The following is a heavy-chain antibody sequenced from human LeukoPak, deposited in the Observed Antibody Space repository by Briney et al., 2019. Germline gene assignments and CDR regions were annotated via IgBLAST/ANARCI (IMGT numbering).Heavy chain of an antibody. V-gene: IGHV3-23*01. D-gene: IGHD3-10*01. CDR1: GFTFSSYA. J-gene: IGHJ4*02. CDR3: AKGLSSPPPRGVCFDY. CDR2: ISNSGGST. Sequence: GGSLRLSCAASGFTFSSYAMSWVRQAPGKGLEWVSVISNSGGSTYYADSVKGRFTISRDNSKNTLYLQMNSLRAEDTAVYYCAKGLSSPPPRGVCFDYWGQGTLVTVSS.